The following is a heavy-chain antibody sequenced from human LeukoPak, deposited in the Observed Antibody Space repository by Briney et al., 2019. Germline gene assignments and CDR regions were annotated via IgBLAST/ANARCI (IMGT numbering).Heavy chain of an antibody. CDR2: INHSGST. D-gene: IGHD4-17*01. J-gene: IGHJ6*03. CDR1: GGSFSGYY. Sequence: SETLSLTCAVYGGSFSGYYWSWIRQPPGKGLEWIGEINHSGSTNYNPSLKSRVTISVDTSKNQFSLKLSSVTAADTAVYYCARAVYYYYMDVWGKGTTVTVS. CDR3: ARAVYYYYMDV. V-gene: IGHV4-34*01.